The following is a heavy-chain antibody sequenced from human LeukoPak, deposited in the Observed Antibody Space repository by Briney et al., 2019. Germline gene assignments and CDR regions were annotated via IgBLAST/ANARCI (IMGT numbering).Heavy chain of an antibody. Sequence: GGSLRLSCAASGFTFSSYAMSWVRQAPGKGLEWVSAISGSGGSTYYADSVKGRFTISRDNSKNTLYLQMNSLRAEDTAVYHCAKGEVRAAAGTGFDYWGQEPWSPSPQ. CDR1: GFTFSSYA. D-gene: IGHD6-13*01. V-gene: IGHV3-23*01. CDR2: ISGSGGST. J-gene: IGHJ4*01. CDR3: AKGEVRAAAGTGFDY.